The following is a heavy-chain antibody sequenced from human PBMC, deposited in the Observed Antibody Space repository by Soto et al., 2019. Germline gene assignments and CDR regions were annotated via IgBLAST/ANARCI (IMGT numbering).Heavy chain of an antibody. CDR2: INAGNGNT. D-gene: IGHD1-26*01. J-gene: IGHJ5*02. CDR3: ARDYEWELLNWFDP. Sequence: ASVKVSCKASGGTFSSYAISWVRQAPGQRLEWMGWINAGNGNTKYSQKFQGRVTITRDTSASTAYMELSSLRSEDTAVYYCARDYEWELLNWFDPWGQGTLVTVSS. V-gene: IGHV1-3*01. CDR1: GGTFSSYA.